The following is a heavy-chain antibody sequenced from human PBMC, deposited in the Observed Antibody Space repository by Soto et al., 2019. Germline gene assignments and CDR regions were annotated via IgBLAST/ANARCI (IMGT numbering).Heavy chain of an antibody. CDR2: TVPILGTT. CDR1: GDTFSSYS. D-gene: IGHD3-10*01. Sequence: SVKVSCKASGDTFSSYSISWVRQAPGQGLEGMGGTVPILGTTVYAPRLQGRVTITADGPTSTSYMDLSGLTFEDTAVYYCAANSLGGGSQGDVWGQGTTVTVSS. CDR3: AANSLGGGSQGDV. V-gene: IGHV1-69*13. J-gene: IGHJ6*02.